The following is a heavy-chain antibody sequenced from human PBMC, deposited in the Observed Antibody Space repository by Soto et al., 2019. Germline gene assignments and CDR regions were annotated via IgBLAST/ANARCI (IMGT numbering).Heavy chain of an antibody. CDR1: GGSISRGAYY. V-gene: IGHV4-31*03. CDR2: IYYGGIT. Sequence: TLSLTYSVSGGSISRGAYYGNWIRHHPGKGLEWIGYIYYGGITYYNPSLKSRITISVDTSKNQFSLKLSSATAADTAMYYCARGIWVRGIIGFNWFDPWGQGTLVTVS. CDR3: ARGIWVRGIIGFNWFDP. D-gene: IGHD3-10*01. J-gene: IGHJ5*02.